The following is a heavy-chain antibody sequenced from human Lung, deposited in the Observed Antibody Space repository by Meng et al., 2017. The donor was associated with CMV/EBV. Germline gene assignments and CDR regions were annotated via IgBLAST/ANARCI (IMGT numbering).Heavy chain of an antibody. J-gene: IGHJ4*02. Sequence: QVQLQGSGPGLGKPSGTLPLTCAVSGGSISSSNWVSWVRQPPGKGLEWIGEIYHSGSTNYNPSLKSRVTISVDKSKNQFSLKLSSVTAADTAVYYCASFPPPGKQWLVTDYWGQGTLVTVSS. CDR2: IYHSGST. V-gene: IGHV4-4*02. D-gene: IGHD6-19*01. CDR1: GGSISSSNW. CDR3: ASFPPPGKQWLVTDY.